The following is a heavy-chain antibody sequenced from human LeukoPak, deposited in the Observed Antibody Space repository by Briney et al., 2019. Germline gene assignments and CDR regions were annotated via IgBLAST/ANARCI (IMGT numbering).Heavy chain of an antibody. CDR2: IYYSGST. CDR3: ARDRGYYGSGSYYVGWFDP. Sequence: PSETLSLTCTVSGGSISSYYWSWIRQPPGKGLEWIGYIYYSGSTNYNPSLKSRVTISVDTSKNQFSLKLSSVTAADTAVYYCARDRGYYGSGSYYVGWFDPWGQGTLVTVSS. CDR1: GGSISSYY. J-gene: IGHJ5*02. D-gene: IGHD3-10*01. V-gene: IGHV4-59*01.